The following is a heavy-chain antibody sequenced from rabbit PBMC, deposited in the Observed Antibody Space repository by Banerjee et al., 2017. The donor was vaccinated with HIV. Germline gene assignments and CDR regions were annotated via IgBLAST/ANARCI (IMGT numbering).Heavy chain of an antibody. J-gene: IGHJ4*01. CDR3: ARGTGNTGDGLNL. CDR1: GSDISSNA. Sequence: QEQLVESGGGLVQPEGSPTLTCKASGSDISSNAMCWVRQAPGKGLELIACIYTSSGSTYYASWAKGRFTITKTSSTTVTLQMTSLTAADTATYFCARGTGNTGDGLNLWGPGTLVTVS. D-gene: IGHD7-1*01. CDR2: IYTSSGST. V-gene: IGHV1S45*01.